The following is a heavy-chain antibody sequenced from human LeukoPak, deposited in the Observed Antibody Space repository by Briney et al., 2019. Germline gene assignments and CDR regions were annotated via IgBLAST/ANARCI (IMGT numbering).Heavy chain of an antibody. V-gene: IGHV3-30*02. CDR3: AKGGVVVVKDAFDI. Sequence: GGSLRLSCAASGFTFSSYGMHWVRQAPGKGLEWVAFIRYGGSNKYYADSVKGRFTISRDNSKNTLYLQMNSLRAEDTAVYYCAKGGVVVVKDAFDIWGQGTMVTVSS. J-gene: IGHJ3*02. CDR2: IRYGGSNK. CDR1: GFTFSSYG. D-gene: IGHD3-22*01.